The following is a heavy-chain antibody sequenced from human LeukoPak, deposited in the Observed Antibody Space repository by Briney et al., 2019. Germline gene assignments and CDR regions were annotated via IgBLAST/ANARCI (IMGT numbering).Heavy chain of an antibody. D-gene: IGHD6-13*01. CDR1: GFTFSSYA. J-gene: IGHJ4*02. CDR2: ISYDGSNK. Sequence: GGSLRLSCAASGFTFSSYAMHWVRQAPGKGLEWVAVISYDGSNKYYADSVKGRFTISRDNSKTTLYLQMNSLRAEDTAVYYCARTELGIANGFDYWGQGTLVTVSS. CDR3: ARTELGIANGFDY. V-gene: IGHV3-30-3*01.